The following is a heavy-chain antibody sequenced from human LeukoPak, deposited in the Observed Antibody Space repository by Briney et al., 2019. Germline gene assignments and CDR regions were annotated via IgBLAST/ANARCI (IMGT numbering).Heavy chain of an antibody. CDR2: INPISGGT. CDR3: AKDPRSAYYTGVFDY. CDR1: GYTFTDYY. V-gene: IGHV1-2*02. J-gene: IGHJ4*02. D-gene: IGHD3-3*01. Sequence: ASVKVSCKASGYTFTDYYLHWVRQAPGQGLEWMGWINPISGGTNYAQKFQGSVTMTRDASITTVYMELSSLRAEDTAVYYCAKDPRSAYYTGVFDYWGQGTLVTVSS.